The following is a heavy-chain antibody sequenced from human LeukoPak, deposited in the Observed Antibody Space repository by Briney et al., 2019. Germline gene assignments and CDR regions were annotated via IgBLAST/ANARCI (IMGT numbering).Heavy chain of an antibody. Sequence: SETLSLTCTVSGGSISSYYWSWIRQPAGKGLEWIGRIYTTGSTNYNPSLKSRVTISEDTSKNQFSLKLSSVTAADTAVYYCARGDCSGGSCYYYYYLDVWGKGTTVTISS. V-gene: IGHV4-4*07. CDR2: IYTTGST. D-gene: IGHD2-15*01. J-gene: IGHJ6*03. CDR1: GGSISSYY. CDR3: ARGDCSGGSCYYYYYLDV.